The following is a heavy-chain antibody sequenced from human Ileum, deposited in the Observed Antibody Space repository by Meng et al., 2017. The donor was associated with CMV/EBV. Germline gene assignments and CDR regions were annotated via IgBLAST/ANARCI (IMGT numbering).Heavy chain of an antibody. CDR2: VYISGSP. D-gene: IGHD2-2*01. V-gene: IGHV4-4*07. CDR1: GGSISGYS. Sequence: VQLQQRGQCMVKPSETWSLTCAFSGGSISGYSWSWIRQPATKVLDWVGRVYISGSPDYNPSLQSRVTMSVDTSKNQFSLKLSSVTAADTAVYYCARGSSSWAFDYWGQGTLVTVSS. CDR3: ARGSSSWAFDY. J-gene: IGHJ4*02.